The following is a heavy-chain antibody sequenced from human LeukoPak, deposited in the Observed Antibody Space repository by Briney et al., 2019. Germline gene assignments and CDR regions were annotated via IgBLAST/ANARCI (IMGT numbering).Heavy chain of an antibody. CDR1: GVTFSSYS. CDR3: ARVRYNWNDNDAFDI. D-gene: IGHD1-1*01. V-gene: IGHV3-21*04. Sequence: GGSLRLSCAASGVTFSSYSMNWVRQAPGKGLEWVSSISSTSSYIHYGHSVKGRFTISRDNAKNSLYLQMNSLRAEDTAVYYCARVRYNWNDNDAFDIWGQGTMVTVSS. J-gene: IGHJ3*02. CDR2: ISSTSSYI.